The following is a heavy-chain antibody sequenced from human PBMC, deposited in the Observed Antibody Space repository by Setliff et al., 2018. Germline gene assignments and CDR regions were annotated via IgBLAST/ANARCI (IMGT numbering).Heavy chain of an antibody. J-gene: IGHJ2*01. V-gene: IGHV4-59*12. CDR1: GGSISSYY. Sequence: SETLSLTCTVSGGSISSYYWSWIRQPPGKGLEWIGYIYHSGSTYFNPSLKSRVTISVDTSKNQFSLKLNSVTAADTTVYYCARAVPRGATPDYWYFDLWGRGTLVTVSS. CDR2: IYHSGST. D-gene: IGHD2-2*01. CDR3: ARAVPRGATPDYWYFDL.